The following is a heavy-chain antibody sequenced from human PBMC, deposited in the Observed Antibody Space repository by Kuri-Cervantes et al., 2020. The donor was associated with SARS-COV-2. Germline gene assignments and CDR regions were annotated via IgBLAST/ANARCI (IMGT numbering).Heavy chain of an antibody. J-gene: IGHJ2*01. CDR2: IIPIFGIA. CDR1: GGTFSSYA. D-gene: IGHD3-22*01. Sequence: SVKVSCKASGGTFSSYAISWVRQAPGQGLEWMGRIIPIFGIANYAQKFQGRVTITADKSTSTAYMELSSLRSEDTAVYYCATAYRGYHYWYFDLWGRGTLVTVSS. CDR3: ATAYRGYHYWYFDL. V-gene: IGHV1-69*04.